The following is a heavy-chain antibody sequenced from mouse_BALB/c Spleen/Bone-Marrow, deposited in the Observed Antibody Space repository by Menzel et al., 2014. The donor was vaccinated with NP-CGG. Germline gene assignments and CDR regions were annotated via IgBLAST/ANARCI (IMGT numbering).Heavy chain of an antibody. Sequence: QVQLKESGPGLVAPSQSLSITCTVSGFSLTSYGVHWVRQPPGKGLEWLGVIWAGGSTIYNSALMSRLSISKDNSKSQVFLKMNSLQTDDTAMYYCASPIYYDYPLFAYWGQGTLVTVSA. CDR3: ASPIYYDYPLFAY. V-gene: IGHV2-9*02. D-gene: IGHD2-4*01. CDR1: GFSLTSYG. J-gene: IGHJ3*01. CDR2: IWAGGST.